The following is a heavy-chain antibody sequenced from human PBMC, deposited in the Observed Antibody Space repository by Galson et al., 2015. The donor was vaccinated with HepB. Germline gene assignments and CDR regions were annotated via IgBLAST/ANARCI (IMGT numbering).Heavy chain of an antibody. Sequence: SLRLSCAASGFSFSDYYMSWIRQAPGKGLEWISYISSSGSTIKYADSVQDRFIISRDNAKNSLHLQMNSLRAEDTAVYYCAKALEVDYDYYYMDVWGKGTTVTVSS. CDR3: AKALEVDYDYYYMDV. CDR2: ISSSGSTI. J-gene: IGHJ6*03. V-gene: IGHV3-11*01. CDR1: GFSFSDYY.